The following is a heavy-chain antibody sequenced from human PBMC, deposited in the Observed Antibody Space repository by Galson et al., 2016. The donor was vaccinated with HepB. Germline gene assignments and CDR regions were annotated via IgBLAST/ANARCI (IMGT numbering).Heavy chain of an antibody. J-gene: IGHJ6*02. CDR3: ATDRRYDRDPRFGMDV. V-gene: IGHV4-4*02. D-gene: IGHD3-22*01. CDR1: GDSITNNYW. CDR2: MFQSGTT. Sequence: SETLSLTCTVSGDSITNNYWWTWVRQPPGKGLEWIGEMFQSGTTNYNPSLKSRVTTAIDKSKNHFSLNLRNVTAADTAVYFCATDRRYDRDPRFGMDVWGQGTTVIVSS.